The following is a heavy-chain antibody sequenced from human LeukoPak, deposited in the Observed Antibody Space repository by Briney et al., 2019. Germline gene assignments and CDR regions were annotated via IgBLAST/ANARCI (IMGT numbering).Heavy chain of an antibody. Sequence: GGSLKLSCAASGFTFSGSAMHWVRQASGKGLEWVGRIRSKANSYATAYAASVKGRFTISRDDSKNTAYLQMNSLKTEDTAVYYCTRGIAVAGNTDYWGQGTLVTVSS. D-gene: IGHD6-19*01. J-gene: IGHJ4*02. CDR3: TRGIAVAGNTDY. CDR2: IRSKANSYAT. V-gene: IGHV3-73*01. CDR1: GFTFSGSA.